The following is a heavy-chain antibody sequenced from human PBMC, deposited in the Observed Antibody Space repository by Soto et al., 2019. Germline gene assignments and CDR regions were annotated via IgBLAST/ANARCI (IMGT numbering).Heavy chain of an antibody. J-gene: IGHJ3*02. Sequence: EVQLLESGGGLVQPGGSLRLSCAASGFTFSSYAMRRVRQAPGKGLEWVSAISGSGGSTYYADSVKGRFTISRDNSNSALYLLMNSLRVGDTAIYYCAKGILVKPPGTRTFDIWGQGTMVIVSS. CDR2: ISGSGGST. D-gene: IGHD6-13*01. CDR3: AKGILVKPPGTRTFDI. CDR1: GFTFSSYA. V-gene: IGHV3-23*01.